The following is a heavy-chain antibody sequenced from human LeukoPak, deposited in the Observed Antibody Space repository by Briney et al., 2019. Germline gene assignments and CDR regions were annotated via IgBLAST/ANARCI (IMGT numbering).Heavy chain of an antibody. V-gene: IGHV3-48*04. Sequence: PGGSLRLSCVGSGFIFSHRGMIWVRQAPGRGLEWVSYISPSADTVYYGDSMKGRFTVSRDNAKNSLYLQMNSLRAEDTAVYYCARESCSGGSCQYNWFDPWGQGTLVTVSS. CDR2: ISPSADTV. D-gene: IGHD2-15*01. J-gene: IGHJ5*02. CDR3: ARESCSGGSCQYNWFDP. CDR1: GFIFSHRG.